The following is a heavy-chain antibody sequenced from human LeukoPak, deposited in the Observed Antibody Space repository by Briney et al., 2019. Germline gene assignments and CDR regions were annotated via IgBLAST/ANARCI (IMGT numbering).Heavy chain of an antibody. J-gene: IGHJ4*02. CDR1: GYTLTELS. CDR3: ATSPTNWNLFDY. CDR2: FDPEDGET. V-gene: IGHV1-24*01. Sequence: GASVKVSCKVSGYTLTELSMHWVRQAPGKGLEWMGGFDPEDGETIHAQKFQGRVTMTEDTSTDTAYMELSSLRSEDTAVYYCATSPTNWNLFDYWGQGTLVTVSS. D-gene: IGHD1-1*01.